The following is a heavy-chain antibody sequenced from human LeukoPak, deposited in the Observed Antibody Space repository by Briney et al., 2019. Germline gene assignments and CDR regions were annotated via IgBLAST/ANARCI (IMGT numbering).Heavy chain of an antibody. D-gene: IGHD6-19*01. CDR2: ISYDGRNK. J-gene: IGHJ4*02. Sequence: QPGGSLRLSCAASGFTFSSYAMHWVRQAPGKGLEWVAVISYDGRNKYYTDSVKGRFTISRDNSKNTLYLQMNSLRAEDTAVYYCANIGIAVANFDYWGQGTLVTVSS. CDR3: ANIGIAVANFDY. CDR1: GFTFSSYA. V-gene: IGHV3-30*04.